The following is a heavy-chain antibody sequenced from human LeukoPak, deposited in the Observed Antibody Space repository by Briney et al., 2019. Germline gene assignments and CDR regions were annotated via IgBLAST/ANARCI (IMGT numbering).Heavy chain of an antibody. D-gene: IGHD4-11*01. Sequence: GRSLRLSCAASGFTFSSYGMHWVRQAPGKGLEWVAVISYDGSNKYYADSVKGRFTISRDNSKNTLYLQMNSLRAEDTAVYYCAKDFGKYSKTGMYYFDYWGQGTLVTVSS. CDR2: ISYDGSNK. CDR1: GFTFSSYG. J-gene: IGHJ4*02. V-gene: IGHV3-30*18. CDR3: AKDFGKYSKTGMYYFDY.